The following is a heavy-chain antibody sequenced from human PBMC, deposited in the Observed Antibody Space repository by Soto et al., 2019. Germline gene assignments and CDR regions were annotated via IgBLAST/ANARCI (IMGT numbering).Heavy chain of an antibody. Sequence: SETLSLTCIVSGGSISSNYWSWIRQPPGKGLEWIGYIYYTGSTNFNPSLKNRVIISVDTSKNQFSLKLSSVTAAGTAVYYCARSYPNTIFGVVPSRGLDVWGQGTAVTVSS. CDR1: GGSISSNY. V-gene: IGHV4-59*01. J-gene: IGHJ6*02. CDR3: ARSYPNTIFGVVPSRGLDV. CDR2: IYYTGST. D-gene: IGHD3-3*01.